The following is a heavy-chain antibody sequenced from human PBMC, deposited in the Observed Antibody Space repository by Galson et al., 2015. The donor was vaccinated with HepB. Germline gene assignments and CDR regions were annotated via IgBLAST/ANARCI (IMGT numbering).Heavy chain of an antibody. CDR3: ASKFEAAWEYYFDY. J-gene: IGHJ4*02. D-gene: IGHD1-26*01. V-gene: IGHV3-21*01. Sequence: SLRLSCAASGFTFSSYSMSWVRQAPGKGLEWVSSISSSSSYIYYADSVKGRFTISRDNAKNSLYLQMNSLRAEDTAVYYCASKFEAAWEYYFDYWGQGTLVTVSS. CDR2: ISSSSSYI. CDR1: GFTFSSYS.